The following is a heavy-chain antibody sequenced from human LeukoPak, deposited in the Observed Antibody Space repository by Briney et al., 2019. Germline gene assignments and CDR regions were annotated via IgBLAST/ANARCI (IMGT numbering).Heavy chain of an antibody. V-gene: IGHV3-48*03. J-gene: IGHJ4*02. CDR3: ARDGRGIPGFDY. CDR2: ISSSGSTI. CDR1: GFTFSIYE. Sequence: GGSLRLSCAVSGFTFSIYEMNWVRQAPGKGLEWVSYISSSGSTIYYADSVKGRFTISRDNAKNSLYLQMNSLRAEDTAVYYCARDGRGIPGFDYWGQGTLVTVSS. D-gene: IGHD1-1*01.